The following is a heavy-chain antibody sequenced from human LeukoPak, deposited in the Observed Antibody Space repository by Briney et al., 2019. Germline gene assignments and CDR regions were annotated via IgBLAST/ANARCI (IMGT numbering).Heavy chain of an antibody. CDR3: ARIRVDTAMDWPLIDY. J-gene: IGHJ4*02. CDR2: INPNSGGT. D-gene: IGHD5-18*01. CDR1: GYTFTGYY. V-gene: IGHV1-2*02. Sequence: ASVKVSCKASGYTFTGYYMHWVRQAPGQGLEWMGWINPNSGGTNYAQKFQGRVTMTRDTSISTAYMELSRLRSGDTAVYYCARIRVDTAMDWPLIDYWGQGTLVTVSS.